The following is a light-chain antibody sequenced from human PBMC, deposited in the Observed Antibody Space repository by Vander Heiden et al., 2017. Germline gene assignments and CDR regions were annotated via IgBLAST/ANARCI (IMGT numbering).Light chain of an antibody. J-gene: IGKJ1*01. CDR3: QQDKSYPWT. V-gene: IGKV1-5*03. CDR1: LSITRY. Sequence: DIQMTQSPSTLSASVGDTVTITCRASLSITRYLAWFQQKPGKAPKLLMVKASDLEKGVLSRFRGSGFGTEFALTITSLQPDDFATYYCQQDKSYPWTLCQGTKVEVK. CDR2: KAS.